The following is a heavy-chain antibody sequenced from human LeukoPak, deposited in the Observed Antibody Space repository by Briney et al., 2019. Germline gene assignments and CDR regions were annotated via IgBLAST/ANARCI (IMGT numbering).Heavy chain of an antibody. J-gene: IGHJ4*02. CDR2: ISGSGHNT. CDR1: GFTFSNYG. D-gene: IGHD3-10*01. Sequence: GGSLRLSCAASGFTFSNYGMNWVRQAPGKGLEWVSAISGSGHNTYYADSVKGRFTISRDNSKNTLYLQMNSLRAEDTAVYYCARGRYYGSGSYYHSLADYWGQGTLVTVSS. CDR3: ARGRYYGSGSYYHSLADY. V-gene: IGHV3-23*01.